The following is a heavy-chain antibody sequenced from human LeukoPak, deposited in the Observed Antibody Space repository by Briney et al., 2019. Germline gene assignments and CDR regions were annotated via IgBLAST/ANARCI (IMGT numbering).Heavy chain of an antibody. CDR1: GASISSYY. CDR2: IYYSGST. Sequence: SGTLSLTCTVSGASISSYYWSWIRQPPGKGLEWIGYIYYSGSTNYNPSLKSRVTISVDTSKNQFSLKLSSVTAADTAVYYCAANYVGGNYRGYYFDYWGQGTLVTVSS. V-gene: IGHV4-59*01. J-gene: IGHJ4*02. D-gene: IGHD3-16*02. CDR3: AANYVGGNYRGYYFDY.